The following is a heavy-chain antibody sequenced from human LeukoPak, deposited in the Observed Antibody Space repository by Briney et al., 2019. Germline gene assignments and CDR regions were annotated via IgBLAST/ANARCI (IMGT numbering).Heavy chain of an antibody. Sequence: PSETLSLTCAVYGGSFSGYYWSWIRQPPGKGLEWIGEINHNGTTRFNPSLKSRVTNSVDTSKNQFSLKLTSVTAADTAVYYCARGRIYYDSSGYYLNHKDFDSWGQGTLVTVSS. D-gene: IGHD3-22*01. CDR2: INHNGTT. CDR1: GGSFSGYY. J-gene: IGHJ4*02. V-gene: IGHV4-34*01. CDR3: ARGRIYYDSSGYYLNHKDFDS.